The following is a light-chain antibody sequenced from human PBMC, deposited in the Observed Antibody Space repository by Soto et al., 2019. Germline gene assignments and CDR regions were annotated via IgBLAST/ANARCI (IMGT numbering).Light chain of an antibody. V-gene: IGKV1-39*01. CDR3: QQSYSTPWT. CDR2: STS. J-gene: IGKJ1*01. CDR1: QSISYY. Sequence: DIQVTQSRSSLSASVGDRVTITCRASQSISYYLNWYQQKQGRAPRLLIYSTSTLQSGVPSKFSGSASGTDFTLTISSLQPEDFATYYCQQSYSTPWTFGQGTKVDIK.